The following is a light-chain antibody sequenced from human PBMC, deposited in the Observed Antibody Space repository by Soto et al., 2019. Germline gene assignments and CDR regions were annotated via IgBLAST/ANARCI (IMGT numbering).Light chain of an antibody. CDR3: ISYRGSDTSYV. V-gene: IGLV2-14*01. Sequence: QSVLTQPPSVSAAPGQKVTISCSGSSSNIGGNSVSWYQQLPGTAPKLLIYEVRNRPSGVSFRFSGSKSGNTASLTISGLQAEDEADYYCISYRGSDTSYVFGTGTKVTVL. CDR2: EVR. J-gene: IGLJ1*01. CDR1: SSNIGGNS.